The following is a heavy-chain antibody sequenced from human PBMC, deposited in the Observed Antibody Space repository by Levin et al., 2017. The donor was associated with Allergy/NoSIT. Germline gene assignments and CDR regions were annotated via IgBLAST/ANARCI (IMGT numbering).Heavy chain of an antibody. J-gene: IGHJ3*01. CDR1: GFTISEYA. CDR2: ITGGGFNT. D-gene: IGHD1-1*01. CDR3: AKKQGGTSGFSFDV. V-gene: IGHV3-23*01. Sequence: LGESLKISCAVSGFTISEYAMAWVRQAPGKGLEWVSVITGGGFNTYYGDSVKGRFTVSRDDSKDTLYLELNSLGGEDTAVYYCAKKQGGTSGFSFDVWGQGTMVTVSS.